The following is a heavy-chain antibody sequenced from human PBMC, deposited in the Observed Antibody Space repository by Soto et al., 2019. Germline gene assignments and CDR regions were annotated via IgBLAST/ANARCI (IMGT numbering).Heavy chain of an antibody. D-gene: IGHD2-2*01. Sequence: QVQLVQSGAEVKKPGSSVKVSCKASGGTFSRYSITWVRQAPGHGLEWIGRIIPIFGIASYAQKFQGRVPSTADESPSTAYMELRSLRSDDTAVYYCAREDRDRETGLVPAAIDGMDVWGQGTTVTVSS. CDR1: GGTFSRYS. CDR2: IIPIFGIA. J-gene: IGHJ6*02. CDR3: AREDRDRETGLVPAAIDGMDV. V-gene: IGHV1-69*08.